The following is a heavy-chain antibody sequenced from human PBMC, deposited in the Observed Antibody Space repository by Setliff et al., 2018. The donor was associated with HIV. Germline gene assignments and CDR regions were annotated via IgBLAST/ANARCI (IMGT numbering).Heavy chain of an antibody. CDR3: ARGIPRGTVFGVVGYFDY. CDR1: GGTFSSYI. Sequence: SVKVSCKASGGTFSSYITAWVRQAPGQGLEWMGGIHPIFGTTNYARDFMGRVSITADESTNTAYMELSSLRSDDTAIYYCARGIPRGTVFGVVGYFDYWGQGTPVTVSS. CDR2: IHPIFGTT. J-gene: IGHJ4*02. V-gene: IGHV1-69*13. D-gene: IGHD3-3*01.